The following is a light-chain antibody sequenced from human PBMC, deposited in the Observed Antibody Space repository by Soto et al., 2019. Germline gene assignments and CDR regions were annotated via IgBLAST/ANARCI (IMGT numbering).Light chain of an antibody. Sequence: QSVLTQPASVSGPPGQSITISCTGTSSDVATYNYVSWYQQHPGKGPKLLIYEVTNRPSGVSNRFSGSKSGNTASLTISGLQAGDEADYYCLSYTGGSTDVVFGGGTKRPVL. CDR2: EVT. J-gene: IGLJ2*01. CDR3: LSYTGGSTDVV. CDR1: SSDVATYNY. V-gene: IGLV2-14*01.